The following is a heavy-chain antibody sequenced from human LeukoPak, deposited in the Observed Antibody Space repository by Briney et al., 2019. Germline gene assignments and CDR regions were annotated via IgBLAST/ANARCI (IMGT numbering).Heavy chain of an antibody. CDR1: GGSISSNTYY. CDR2: IRYSGRT. CDR3: AREFNGSPDY. Sequence: SETLSLTCTVSGGSISSNTYYWSWIRQPPGKGLEWIGSIRYSGRTYYKPSLKSRVTPSVDTSKNQLLLNLRSVTAADTAMYYCAREFNGSPDYLGQGTLVTVSS. J-gene: IGHJ4*02. D-gene: IGHD6-25*01. V-gene: IGHV4-39*02.